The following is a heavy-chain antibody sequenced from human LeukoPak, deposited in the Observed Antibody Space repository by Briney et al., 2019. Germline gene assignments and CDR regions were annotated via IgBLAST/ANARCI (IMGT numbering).Heavy chain of an antibody. V-gene: IGHV3-23*01. J-gene: IGHJ4*02. CDR2: ISGSGGST. Sequence: GGSLRLSCAASGFTFSSYAMSWVRQAPGKGLEWVSAISGSGGSTYYADSVKGRFTISRDNSKNTLYLQMNSLRVEDTAVYYCASGSGSYGHLDYWGQGTLVTVSS. D-gene: IGHD1-26*01. CDR3: ASGSGSYGHLDY. CDR1: GFTFSSYA.